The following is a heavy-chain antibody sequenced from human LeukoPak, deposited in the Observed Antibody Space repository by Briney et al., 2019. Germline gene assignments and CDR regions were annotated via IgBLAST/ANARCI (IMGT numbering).Heavy chain of an antibody. Sequence: GESLKISCKGSGYSFTSYWIGWVRQMPGKGLEWMGIIYPGDSDTRYSPSFQGQVTISADRSISTAYLQWSSLKASDTAKYYCARLDSSGYYASVDNDAFDFWGQGTMVTVSS. D-gene: IGHD6-19*01. CDR3: ARLDSSGYYASVDNDAFDF. CDR1: GYSFTSYW. CDR2: IYPGDSDT. J-gene: IGHJ3*01. V-gene: IGHV5-51*01.